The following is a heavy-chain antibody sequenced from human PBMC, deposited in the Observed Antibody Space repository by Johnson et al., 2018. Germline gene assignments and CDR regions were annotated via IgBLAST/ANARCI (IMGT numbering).Heavy chain of an antibody. Sequence: QVQLQQWGAGLLKPSETLSLTCAVYGGSFSGYYWSWIRQAPGKGLEWIGEINQSGTTNYNPSLKSRVTISVDTSKNQFSLKLSSVTAADTAVYYCARGVVEIVGDYYYMDVWGKGTTVTVSS. D-gene: IGHD5-12*01. J-gene: IGHJ6*03. CDR3: ARGVVEIVGDYYYMDV. CDR1: GGSFSGYY. CDR2: INQSGTT. V-gene: IGHV4-34*01.